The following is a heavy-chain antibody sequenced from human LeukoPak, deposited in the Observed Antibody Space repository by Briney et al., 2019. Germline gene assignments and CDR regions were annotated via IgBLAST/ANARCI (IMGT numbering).Heavy chain of an antibody. CDR3: ATTPYCGGDCYPGMDWFDP. J-gene: IGHJ5*02. D-gene: IGHD2-21*02. CDR1: GYTLTELS. CDR2: FDPEDGET. Sequence: ASVKVSCKVSGYTLTELSMHWVQQAPGKGLEWMGGFDPEDGETIYAQKFQGRVTMTEDTSTDTAYMELSSLRSEDTAVYYCATTPYCGGDCYPGMDWFDPWGQGTLVTVSS. V-gene: IGHV1-24*01.